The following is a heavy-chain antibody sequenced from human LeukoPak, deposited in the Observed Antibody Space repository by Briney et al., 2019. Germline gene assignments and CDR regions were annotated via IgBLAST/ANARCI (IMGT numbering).Heavy chain of an antibody. CDR1: GGSFSGYY. J-gene: IGHJ4*02. CDR2: INLSRST. Sequence: PSETLSLTCAVYGGSFSGYYWSWIRQPPGKGLEWIGEINLSRSTNYNPSLKSRVTISVDTSKNQFSLKLSSVTAADTAVYYCARIGGSYRVSGDSFDYWGQGTLVTVST. V-gene: IGHV4-34*01. CDR3: ARIGGSYRVSGDSFDY. D-gene: IGHD1-26*01.